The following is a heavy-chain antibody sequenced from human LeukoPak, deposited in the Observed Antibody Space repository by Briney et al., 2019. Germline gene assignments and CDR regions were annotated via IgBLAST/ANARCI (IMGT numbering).Heavy chain of an antibody. CDR3: ARKPITGSHSGAFDI. CDR1: GFTFSSHT. CDR2: ISSDSKTI. V-gene: IGHV3-48*04. D-gene: IGHD1-26*01. J-gene: IGHJ3*02. Sequence: GGSLRLSCAASGFTFSSHTINWVRQAPGKGLEWLSSISSDSKTIYYVDSVRGRFTISRDNAKNSLYLQMDSPRAEDTAVFYCARKPITGSHSGAFDIWGQGTMVTVSS.